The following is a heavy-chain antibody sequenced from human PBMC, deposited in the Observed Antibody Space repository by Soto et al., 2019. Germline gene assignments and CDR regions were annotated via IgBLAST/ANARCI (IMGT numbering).Heavy chain of an antibody. D-gene: IGHD4-17*01. CDR1: GGSISSSSYY. J-gene: IGHJ5*02. CDR2: IYYSGST. V-gene: IGHV4-39*01. CDR3: ARQGTTVPTGWFDP. Sequence: QLQLQESGPGLVKPSETLSLTCTVSGGSISSSSYYWGWIRQPPGKGLEWIGSIYYSGSTYYNPSPKSRVTISVDTSKNQFSLKLSSVTAADTAVYYCARQGTTVPTGWFDPWGQGTLVTVSS.